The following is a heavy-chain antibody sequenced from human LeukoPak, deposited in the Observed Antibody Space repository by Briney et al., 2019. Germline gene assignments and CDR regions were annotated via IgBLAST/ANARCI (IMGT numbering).Heavy chain of an antibody. V-gene: IGHV4-31*03. CDR1: GGSISSGGYY. J-gene: IGHJ4*02. CDR3: ARGGGDVYNVFDY. CDR2: IYYSGST. D-gene: IGHD5-24*01. Sequence: SEALSLTCTVSGGSISSGGYYWSWIRQHPGKGLEWIGYIYYSGSTYYNPSLKSRLTISVDTSKNQFSLKLSSVSAADTAVYYCARGGGDVYNVFDYWGQGTLVTVSS.